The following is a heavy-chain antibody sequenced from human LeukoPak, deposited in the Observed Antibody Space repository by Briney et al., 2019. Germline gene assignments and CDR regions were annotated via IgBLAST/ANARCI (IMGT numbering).Heavy chain of an antibody. CDR2: INPNNGGT. D-gene: IGHD3-3*01. CDR1: GYTFTGYY. Sequence: ASVKVSCKASGYTFTGYYIHWVRQAPGQGLEWMGRINPNNGGTNYAQKFQGRVTMTRDMSMSTVYMELSSLRSEDTAVYYCARGSLYYDFWSGYYPFDYWGQGTLVTVSS. V-gene: IGHV1-2*06. J-gene: IGHJ4*02. CDR3: ARGSLYYDFWSGYYPFDY.